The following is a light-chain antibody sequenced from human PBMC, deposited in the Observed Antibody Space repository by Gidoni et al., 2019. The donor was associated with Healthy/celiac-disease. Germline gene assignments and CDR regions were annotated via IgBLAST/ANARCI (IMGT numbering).Light chain of an antibody. CDR2: DVS. CDR1: SSDVGGYNY. J-gene: IGLJ3*02. CDR3: CSYAGSSLV. Sequence: QSALTQPRSVSGSPGQSVTISCTGTSSDVGGYNYVSCYQQHPGKAPTLMIYDVSKRPSGVPDRFSGSKSGNTASLTISGLQAEDEADYYCCSYAGSSLVFGGGTKLTVL. V-gene: IGLV2-11*01.